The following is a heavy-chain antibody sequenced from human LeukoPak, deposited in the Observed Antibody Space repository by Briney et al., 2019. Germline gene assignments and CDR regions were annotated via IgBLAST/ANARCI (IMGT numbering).Heavy chain of an antibody. CDR3: ARGDYFDSSAYYSLDY. J-gene: IGHJ4*02. CDR2: ISSDGNDR. CDR1: GFTFSSYA. V-gene: IGHV3-30*01. Sequence: GRSLRLSCAVSGFTFSSYAMHWVRQGPGKGLEWVAIISSDGNDRYYADSVRGRFTIFRDNSKNTLYLQMNSLRAEDTAVYYCARGDYFDSSAYYSLDYWGQGTLVTVSS. D-gene: IGHD3-22*01.